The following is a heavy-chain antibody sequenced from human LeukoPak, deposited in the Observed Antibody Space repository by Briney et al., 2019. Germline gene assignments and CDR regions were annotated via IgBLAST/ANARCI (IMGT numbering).Heavy chain of an antibody. V-gene: IGHV3-9*01. Sequence: GGSLRLSCAASGFTFDDYAMHWVRQAPGKGLEWVSGISWNSGSIGYADSVKGRFTISRDNAKNSLYLLMNSLRAEDTALYYCAKDSGYENYYYYYGMDVWGQGTTVTVSS. D-gene: IGHD5-12*01. J-gene: IGHJ6*02. CDR3: AKDSGYENYYYYYGMDV. CDR1: GFTFDDYA. CDR2: ISWNSGSI.